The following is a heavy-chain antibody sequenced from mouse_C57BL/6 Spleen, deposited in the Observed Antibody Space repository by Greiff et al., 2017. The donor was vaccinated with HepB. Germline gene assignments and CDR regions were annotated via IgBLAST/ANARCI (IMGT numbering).Heavy chain of an antibody. J-gene: IGHJ1*03. CDR1: GFNIKDDY. CDR2: IDPENGDT. CDR3: TTPFYYGYDYWYFDV. Sequence: VQLQQSGAELVRPGASVKLSCTASGFNIKDDYMHWVKQRPEQGLEWIGWIDPENGDTEYASKFQGKATITADTSSNTAYPQLSSLTSVDTAVYYCTTPFYYGYDYWYFDVWGTGTTVTVSS. D-gene: IGHD2-2*01. V-gene: IGHV14-4*01.